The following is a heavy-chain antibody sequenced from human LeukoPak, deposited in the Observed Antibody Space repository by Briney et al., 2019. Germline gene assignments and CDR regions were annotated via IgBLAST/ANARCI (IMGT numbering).Heavy chain of an antibody. CDR3: ARGYGDNGR. V-gene: IGHV4-39*07. D-gene: IGHD4-17*01. CDR1: GGSISSSSYY. J-gene: IGHJ4*02. Sequence: SETLSLTCTASGGSISSSSYYWGWIRQPPGKGLEWIGSIYYRGSTYYNPSLKSRVTISVDTSKNQFSLKLSSVTAADTAVYYCARGYGDNGRWGQGTLVTVSS. CDR2: IYYRGST.